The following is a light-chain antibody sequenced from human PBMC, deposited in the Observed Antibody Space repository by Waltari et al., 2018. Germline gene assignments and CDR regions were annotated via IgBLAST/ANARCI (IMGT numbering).Light chain of an antibody. Sequence: QSALTQPASVSGSPGQSITISCTGTSSDIGYHNYLSWFQQHPGKAPKLIIYDVSNRPSGVSDRFSGSKSGNTASLTISGLQAEDECDYYCSSFTSSFTLDWVFGGGTKLTVL. CDR1: SSDIGYHNY. CDR3: SSFTSSFTLDWV. V-gene: IGLV2-14*03. J-gene: IGLJ3*02. CDR2: DVS.